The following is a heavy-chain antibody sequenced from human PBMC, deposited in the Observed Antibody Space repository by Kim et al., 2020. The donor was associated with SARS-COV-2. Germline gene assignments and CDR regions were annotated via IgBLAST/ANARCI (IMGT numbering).Heavy chain of an antibody. J-gene: IGHJ5*02. Sequence: GESLKISCKGSGYSFTSYWIGWVRQMPGKGLEWMGIIYPGDSDTRYSPSFQGQVTISADKSISTAYLQWSSLKASDTAMYYCARLHGNRYCSSTSCLRINWFDPWGQGTLVTVSS. D-gene: IGHD2-2*01. V-gene: IGHV5-51*01. CDR2: IYPGDSDT. CDR1: GYSFTSYW. CDR3: ARLHGNRYCSSTSCLRINWFDP.